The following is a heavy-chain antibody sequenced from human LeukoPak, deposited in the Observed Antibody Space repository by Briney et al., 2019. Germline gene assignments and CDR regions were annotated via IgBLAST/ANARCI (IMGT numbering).Heavy chain of an antibody. V-gene: IGHV3-74*01. J-gene: IGHJ4*02. CDR3: ARISSDSISYYDH. D-gene: IGHD3-22*01. Sequence: PGGSLRLSCAGSGITFSTYWMHWVRQAPGKGLVWVSRINSEGSTISYAASVKGRFTISRDNAKNTLFLQMNSLRAEDTAVYYCARISSDSISYYDHWGQGTLVTVSS. CDR2: INSEGSTI. CDR1: GITFSTYW.